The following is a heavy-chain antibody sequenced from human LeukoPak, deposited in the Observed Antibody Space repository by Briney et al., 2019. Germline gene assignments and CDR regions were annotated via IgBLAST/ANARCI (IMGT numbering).Heavy chain of an antibody. CDR2: INPNSGGT. CDR1: GYTFTGYY. D-gene: IGHD2-15*01. CDR3: ARAIDVAATPDY. Sequence: GASVKVSCKASGYTFTGYYMHWVRQAPGQGLEWMGWINPNSGGTDYAQKFQGRVTMTRDTSITTAYMELSRLRSDDTAVYYCARAIDVAATPDYWGQGSLVTVSS. J-gene: IGHJ4*02. V-gene: IGHV1-2*02.